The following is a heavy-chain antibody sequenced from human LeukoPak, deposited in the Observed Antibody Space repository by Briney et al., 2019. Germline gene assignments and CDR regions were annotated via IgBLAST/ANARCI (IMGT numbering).Heavy chain of an antibody. D-gene: IGHD6-6*01. CDR3: ARGKWAARGWFDP. V-gene: IGHV3-30*04. CDR1: GFTFKNYA. CDR2: ISDGGTNQ. Sequence: GRSLRLSCVGSGFTFKNYAIFWVRQAPGKGLEWAALISDGGTNQYFADSVKDRFSISRDDSKSTVYLQMNGLRTEDTAVYYCARGKWAARGWFDPWGQGTLVTVSS. J-gene: IGHJ5*02.